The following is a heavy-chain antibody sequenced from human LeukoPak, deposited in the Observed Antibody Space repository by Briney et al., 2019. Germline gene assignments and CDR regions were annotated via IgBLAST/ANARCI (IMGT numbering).Heavy chain of an antibody. CDR1: GYTFTSYD. Sequence: ASVKVSCKASGYTFTSYDINWVRQATGQGLEWMGWMNPNSGNTGYAQKFQGRVTMTRNTSISTAYMELSSLRSEDTAMYYCARGITMVRGVIMWYWGQGTLVTVSS. V-gene: IGHV1-8*01. CDR3: ARGITMVRGVIMWY. J-gene: IGHJ4*02. CDR2: MNPNSGNT. D-gene: IGHD3-10*01.